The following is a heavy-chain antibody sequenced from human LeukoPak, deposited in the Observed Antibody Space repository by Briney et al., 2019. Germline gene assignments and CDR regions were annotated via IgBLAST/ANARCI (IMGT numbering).Heavy chain of an antibody. D-gene: IGHD6-13*01. J-gene: IGHJ4*02. V-gene: IGHV3-30*04. CDR2: ISFDGSNK. Sequence: GRSLRLSCAASGFTFSSYAMHWVRQAPGKGLEWVAVISFDGSNKYYADSAKGRFTISRDNSKNTLYLQMNSLRAEDTAVYYCAKERDSWYYFDYWGQGTLVTVSS. CDR3: AKERDSWYYFDY. CDR1: GFTFSSYA.